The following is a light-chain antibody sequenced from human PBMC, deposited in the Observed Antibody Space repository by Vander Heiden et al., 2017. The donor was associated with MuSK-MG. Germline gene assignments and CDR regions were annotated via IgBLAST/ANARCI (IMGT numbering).Light chain of an antibody. J-gene: IGLJ1*01. V-gene: IGLV3-25*03. Sequence: SYALTQPPSVSVSPGQTARITCSGDALPKQYAYWYQQKPGQAPVLVIYKDSERPSGIPERFSGSSSGTTVTLTISGVLAEDEADYYCQSADSSGTYYVFGTGTKVTVL. CDR3: QSADSSGTYYV. CDR1: ALPKQY. CDR2: KDS.